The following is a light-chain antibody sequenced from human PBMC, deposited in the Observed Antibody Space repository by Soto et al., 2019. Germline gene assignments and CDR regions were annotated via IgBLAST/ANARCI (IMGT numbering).Light chain of an antibody. Sequence: ALTQPASVSGSPGQSITISCTGTSSDVGSYNLVSWYQQHPGKAPKLMIYEGSKRPSGVSNRFSGSKSGNTASLTISGLQAEDEADYYCCSYAYSSTFWVFGGGTKLTVL. J-gene: IGLJ3*02. CDR3: CSYAYSSTFWV. CDR2: EGS. V-gene: IGLV2-23*03. CDR1: SSDVGSYNL.